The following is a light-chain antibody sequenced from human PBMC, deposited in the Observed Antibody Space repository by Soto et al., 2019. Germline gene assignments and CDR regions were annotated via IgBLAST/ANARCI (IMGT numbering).Light chain of an antibody. CDR2: AAS. CDR3: QQFFDYPLT. V-gene: IGKV1-39*01. Sequence: DIQMTQSPSSLSASVGDRVTITCRASQTISNYLNWYQQKPGKAPKLLIYAASSLQSGVPSRFSGSGSGTDFALTISSLQPEDFATYYCQQFFDYPLTFGGGTKVDIK. CDR1: QTISNY. J-gene: IGKJ4*01.